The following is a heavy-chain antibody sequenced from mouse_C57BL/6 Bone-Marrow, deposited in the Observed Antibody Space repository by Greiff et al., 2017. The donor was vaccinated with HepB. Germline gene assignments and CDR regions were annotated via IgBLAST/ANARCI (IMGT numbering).Heavy chain of an antibody. CDR2: ISDGGSYT. Sequence: EVKLEESGGGLVKPGGSLKLSCAASGFTFSSYAMSWVRQTPEKRLEWVATISDGGSYTYYPDNVKGRFTISRDNAKNNLYLQMSHLKSEDTAMYYCAREDYYGSSNAMDYWGQGTSVTVSS. CDR1: GFTFSSYA. J-gene: IGHJ4*01. D-gene: IGHD1-1*01. V-gene: IGHV5-4*01. CDR3: AREDYYGSSNAMDY.